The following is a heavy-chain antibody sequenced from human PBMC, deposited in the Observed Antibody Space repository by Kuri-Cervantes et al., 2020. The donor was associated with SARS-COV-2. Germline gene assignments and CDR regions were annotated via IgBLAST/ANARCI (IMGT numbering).Heavy chain of an antibody. D-gene: IGHD6-19*01. CDR1: GFTFSSYS. CDR3: AKGHNSGWHKPPIDY. CDR2: ISGSGGST. V-gene: IGHV3-23*01. J-gene: IGHJ4*02. Sequence: GGSLRLSCAASGFTFSSYSMNWVRQAPGKGLEWVSSISGSGGSTYYADSVKGRFTISRDNSKNTLYLQMDSLRAEDTAVYYCAKGHNSGWHKPPIDYWGQGALVTVSS.